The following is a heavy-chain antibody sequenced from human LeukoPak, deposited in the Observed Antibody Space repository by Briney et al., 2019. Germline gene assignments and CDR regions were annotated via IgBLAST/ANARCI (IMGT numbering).Heavy chain of an antibody. Sequence: PSETLSLTCAVSGASISRYFWSWIRQPPGKGLEWIGYIYDSGSSKYNPSLESRVTISLDTSKNQFSLKLTFVTAADTAVYYCERVPDTTMVYFDCWGQGTLVTVSS. CDR3: ERVPDTTMVYFDC. D-gene: IGHD5-18*01. CDR1: GASISRYF. CDR2: IYDSGSS. V-gene: IGHV4-59*01. J-gene: IGHJ4*02.